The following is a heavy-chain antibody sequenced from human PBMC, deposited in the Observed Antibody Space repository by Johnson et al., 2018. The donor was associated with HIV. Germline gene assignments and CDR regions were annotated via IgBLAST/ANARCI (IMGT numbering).Heavy chain of an antibody. CDR2: IKQDGSEK. D-gene: IGHD6-19*01. CDR3: AREQLADAFDI. J-gene: IGHJ3*02. V-gene: IGHV3-7*04. Sequence: VQLVESGGGVVQPGRSLRLSCAASGFTFSSYWMSWVRQAPGKGLEWVANIKQDGSEKYYVDSVKGRFTISRDNAKNSLYLQMNSLRAEDTAVYYCAREQLADAFDIWGQGTMVTVSS. CDR1: GFTFSSYW.